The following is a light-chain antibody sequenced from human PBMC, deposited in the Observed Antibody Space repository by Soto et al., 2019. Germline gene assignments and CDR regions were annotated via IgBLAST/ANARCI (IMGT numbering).Light chain of an antibody. Sequence: DIQMTQSPSSLSASVGDRVTITCRASQGIRQDLGWYQQKPGKAPKRLIYTASSLQSGVPSRFSGSGSGTECTLTISSLQPEDFAPYYYLQHNSYPITVGQGTRLEIK. CDR3: LQHNSYPIT. J-gene: IGKJ5*01. CDR1: QGIRQD. V-gene: IGKV1-17*01. CDR2: TAS.